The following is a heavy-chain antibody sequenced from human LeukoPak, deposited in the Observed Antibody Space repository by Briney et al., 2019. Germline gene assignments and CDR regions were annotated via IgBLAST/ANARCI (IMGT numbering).Heavy chain of an antibody. CDR2: IYYTGRT. CDR1: GDSISSNY. J-gene: IGHJ6*03. V-gene: IGHV4-59*01. D-gene: IGHD3-3*01. Sequence: PSETLSLTCTVSGDSISSNYRSWIRQPPGKGLEWIGYIYYTGRTKNNPSLKSRVTISVDTSKNQFSLKLTSVTAADTAVYYCASGPDFYMDVWGKGTTVTVSS. CDR3: ASGPDFYMDV.